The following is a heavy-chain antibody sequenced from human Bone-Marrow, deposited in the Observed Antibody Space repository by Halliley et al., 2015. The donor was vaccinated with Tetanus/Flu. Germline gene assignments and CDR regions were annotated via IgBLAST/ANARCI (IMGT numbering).Heavy chain of an antibody. CDR2: IYRSGST. J-gene: IGHJ4*02. Sequence: TLSLTCTVSGGSISSGSYYWTWIRQRPGKGLEWIGYIYRSGSTYYNPSLKSRITISIDTSKNQFSLKLSSVTAADTAVYYCARDTSGLGIDYWGQGTLVTVSS. CDR3: ARDTSGLGIDY. D-gene: IGHD3-10*01. CDR1: GGSISSGSYY. V-gene: IGHV4-31*03.